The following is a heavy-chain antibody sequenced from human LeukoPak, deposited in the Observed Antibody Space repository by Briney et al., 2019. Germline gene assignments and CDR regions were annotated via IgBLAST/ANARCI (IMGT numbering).Heavy chain of an antibody. CDR1: GFTFSSYS. J-gene: IGHJ4*02. CDR2: ISSSSSYI. V-gene: IGHV3-21*04. CDR3: ATYNWGSGLYFDY. D-gene: IGHD7-27*01. Sequence: PGGSLRLSCAASGFTFSSYSMNWVRQAPGKGLEWVSSISSSSSYIYYADSVKGRFTISRDNAKNSLYLQMNSLRAEDTAVYYCATYNWGSGLYFDYWGQGTLVTVSS.